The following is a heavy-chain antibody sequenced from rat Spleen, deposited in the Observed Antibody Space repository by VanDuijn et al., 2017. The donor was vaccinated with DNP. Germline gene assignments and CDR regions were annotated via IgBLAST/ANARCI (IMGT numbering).Heavy chain of an antibody. Sequence: EVQLVESGGGPVQPGRSLKLSCVASGFIFSNYWMTWIRQAPGKGLEWVASISPSGGSTYYRDSVKGRFTISRDNAKSTLYLQMDSLRSEDTAAYYCATGTTVARDWGQGVMVTVSS. D-gene: IGHD1-3*01. J-gene: IGHJ2*01. V-gene: IGHV5-31*01. CDR3: ATGTTVARD. CDR1: GFIFSNYW. CDR2: ISPSGGST.